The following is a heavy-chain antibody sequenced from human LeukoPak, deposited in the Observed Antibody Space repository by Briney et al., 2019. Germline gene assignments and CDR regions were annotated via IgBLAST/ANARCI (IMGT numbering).Heavy chain of an antibody. Sequence: GGSLRLSCAASGFTVSSNYMSWVRQAPGKGLEWVSVIYSGGSTYYADSVKGRSTISRHNPKNTLYLQMNSLRAEDTAVYYCARGSSGWYQGGFDYWGQGTLVTVSS. CDR3: ARGSSGWYQGGFDY. CDR2: IYSGGST. D-gene: IGHD6-19*01. J-gene: IGHJ4*02. V-gene: IGHV3-53*04. CDR1: GFTVSSNY.